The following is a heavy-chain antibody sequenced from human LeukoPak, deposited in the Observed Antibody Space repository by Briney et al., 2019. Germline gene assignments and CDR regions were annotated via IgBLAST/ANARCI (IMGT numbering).Heavy chain of an antibody. CDR1: GGSIGSSSYY. D-gene: IGHD1-26*01. CDR2: IYYSGST. J-gene: IGHJ4*02. V-gene: IGHV4-39*01. CDR3: ARQIGPLGPFDY. Sequence: SSETLSLTXTVSGGSIGSSSYYWGWIRQPPGKGLEWIGSIYYSGSTYYNPSLKSRVTISVDTSNNQFSLKLSSVTAADTAVYYCARQIGPLGPFDYWGQGTLVTVSS.